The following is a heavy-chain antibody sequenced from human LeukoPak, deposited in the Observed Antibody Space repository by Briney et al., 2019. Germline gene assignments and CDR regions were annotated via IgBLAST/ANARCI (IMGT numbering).Heavy chain of an antibody. CDR2: ISGSGGST. J-gene: IGHJ4*02. D-gene: IGHD6-13*01. Sequence: PGGSLRLSCAASGFTFSSYAMRWVRQAPGKGLEWGSAISGSGGSTYYADSVKGRFTISRDNSKNTLYLQMNSLRAEDTAVYYCAKAWSGIAAAPQDYWGQGTLVTVSS. V-gene: IGHV3-23*01. CDR3: AKAWSGIAAAPQDY. CDR1: GFTFSSYA.